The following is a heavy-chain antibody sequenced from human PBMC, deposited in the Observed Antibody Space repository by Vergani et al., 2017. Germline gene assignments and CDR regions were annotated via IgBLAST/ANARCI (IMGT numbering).Heavy chain of an antibody. CDR2: IIPIFDTA. D-gene: IGHD6-13*01. Sequence: QVQLVQSGTEVKKPGSSVKVSCRASGGTFSSFAISWVRQAPGQGLEWMGGIIPIFDTANYAQRFQGRVTITADKFTSTAYMELSSLRSEDTAVYYCASKGYSSRWWSGGYDYWGQGTLVTVSS. CDR1: GGTFSSFA. CDR3: ASKGYSSRWWSGGYDY. V-gene: IGHV1-69*06. J-gene: IGHJ4*02.